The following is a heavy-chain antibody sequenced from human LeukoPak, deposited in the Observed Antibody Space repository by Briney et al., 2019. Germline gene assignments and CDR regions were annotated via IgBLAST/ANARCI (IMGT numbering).Heavy chain of an antibody. J-gene: IGHJ3*02. V-gene: IGHV3-9*03. CDR2: ISWNSGSI. CDR3: AKDMSGRYCSSTSYEGDAFDI. CDR1: GFTFDDYA. Sequence: GGSLRLSCAAFGFTFDDYAMHWVRQAPGEGLEWVSGISWNSGSIGYADSVKGRFTISRDNAKNSLYLQMNSLRAEDMALYYCAKDMSGRYCSSTSYEGDAFDIWGQGTMVTVSS. D-gene: IGHD2-2*01.